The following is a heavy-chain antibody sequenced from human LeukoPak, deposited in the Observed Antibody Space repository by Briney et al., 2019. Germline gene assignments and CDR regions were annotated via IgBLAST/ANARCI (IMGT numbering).Heavy chain of an antibody. V-gene: IGHV3-23*01. CDR3: AKDSQYSGSYIFDY. CDR1: GFTFSSYG. CDR2: ISGSGGST. J-gene: IGHJ4*02. Sequence: SGGSLRLSCAASGFTFSSYGMSWVRQAPGKGLEWVSAISGSGGSTYYADSVKGRFTISRDNSKNTLYLQMNSLRAEDTAVYYCAKDSQYSGSYIFDYWGQGTLVTVSS. D-gene: IGHD1-26*01.